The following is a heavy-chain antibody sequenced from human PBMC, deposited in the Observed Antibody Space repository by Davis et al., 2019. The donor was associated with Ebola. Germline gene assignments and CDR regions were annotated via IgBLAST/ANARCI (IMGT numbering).Heavy chain of an antibody. CDR2: ISGSGGST. V-gene: IGHV3-23*01. D-gene: IGHD3-22*01. J-gene: IGHJ6*02. CDR1: GFTFSSYA. CDR3: VKAYYYDSSGYPNYGMDV. Sequence: GGSLRLSCAASGFTFSSYAMSWVRQAPGKGLEWVSAISGSGGSTYYADSVKGRFTISRDNSKNTLYLQMSSLRAEDTAVYYCVKAYYYDSSGYPNYGMDVWGQGTTVTVSS.